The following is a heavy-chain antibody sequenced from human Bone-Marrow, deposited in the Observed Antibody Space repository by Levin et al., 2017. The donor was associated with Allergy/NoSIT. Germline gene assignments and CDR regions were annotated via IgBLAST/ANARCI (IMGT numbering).Heavy chain of an antibody. Sequence: PSETLSLTCAVHGGSFSSYYWSWIRQSPGKGLEWIGQINHSGVPTYNPSLKSRVTISADTSKNQFSLKLTSVTAADTAIYYCATGQRDGYSVYWYFDLWGGGTRVTVSS. CDR3: ATGQRDGYSVYWYFDL. V-gene: IGHV4-34*01. CDR2: INHSGVP. CDR1: GGSFSSYY. D-gene: IGHD5-24*01. J-gene: IGHJ2*01.